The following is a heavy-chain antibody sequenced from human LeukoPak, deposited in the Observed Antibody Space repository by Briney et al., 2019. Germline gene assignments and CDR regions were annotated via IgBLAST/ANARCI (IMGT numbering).Heavy chain of an antibody. Sequence: GGSLRLSCAASGFTFSSYGMHWVRQAPGKGLEWVAVISYDGSNKYYADSVKGRFTISRDNSKNTLYLQMNSLRAEDTAVCYCAKDEHLYCSGGSCLFDYWGQGTLVTVSS. J-gene: IGHJ4*02. CDR2: ISYDGSNK. V-gene: IGHV3-30*18. D-gene: IGHD2-15*01. CDR3: AKDEHLYCSGGSCLFDY. CDR1: GFTFSSYG.